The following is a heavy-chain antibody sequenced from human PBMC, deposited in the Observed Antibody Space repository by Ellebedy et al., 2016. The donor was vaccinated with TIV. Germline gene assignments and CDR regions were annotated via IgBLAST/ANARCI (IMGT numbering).Heavy chain of an antibody. V-gene: IGHV3-23*01. J-gene: IGHJ4*02. Sequence: GGSLRLSXAASGFTFSSYAMSWVRQAPGKGLEWVSAISGSGVSTYYADSVEGRFTISRDNSKNTLYLQMNSLRAEDTAVYYCAKDVYDLLTGYYIYYFDYWGQGTLVTVSS. CDR1: GFTFSSYA. D-gene: IGHD3-9*01. CDR2: ISGSGVST. CDR3: AKDVYDLLTGYYIYYFDY.